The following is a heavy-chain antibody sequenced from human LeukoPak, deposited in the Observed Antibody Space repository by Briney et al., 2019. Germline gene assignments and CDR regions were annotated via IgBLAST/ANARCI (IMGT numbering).Heavy chain of an antibody. D-gene: IGHD5-24*01. Sequence: GASVKVSCKASDYTFTSYGITWVRQAPGQGLEWMGWISTYNGNTNYAQKLQGRVTMTTDTSTSTAYMELRRLRSDDTAVYYCAREMARIAENNYYYYMDVWGKGTTVTVSS. CDR3: AREMARIAENNYYYYMDV. J-gene: IGHJ6*03. CDR2: ISTYNGNT. V-gene: IGHV1-18*01. CDR1: DYTFTSYG.